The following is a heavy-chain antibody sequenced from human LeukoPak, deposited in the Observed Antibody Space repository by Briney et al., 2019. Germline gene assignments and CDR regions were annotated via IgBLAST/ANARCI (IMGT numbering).Heavy chain of an antibody. V-gene: IGHV4-34*01. CDR1: GGSFSGYY. CDR3: ARGLLIAAGISD. Sequence: PSETLSLTCAVYGGSFSGYYWSWIRQPPGKGLEWIGEINHSGSTNYNPSLKSRVTISVDTSKNQFSLKLSSVTAADTAVYYCARGLLIAAGISDWGQGTLVTVSS. J-gene: IGHJ4*02. D-gene: IGHD6-13*01. CDR2: INHSGST.